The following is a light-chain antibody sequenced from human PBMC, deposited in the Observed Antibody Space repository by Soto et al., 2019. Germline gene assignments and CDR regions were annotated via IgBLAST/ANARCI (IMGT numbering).Light chain of an antibody. CDR1: SSDVGGYNY. V-gene: IGLV2-14*01. Sequence: QSALTQPASVSGSPGQSITISCTGTSSDVGGYNYVSWYQQHPVKAPKLMIYDVSNWPSGVSNRFSAYKSGNTDSLTISGLQAEDEAHYYCSSYTSSSTLVFGGGTKQTVL. CDR2: DVS. CDR3: SSYTSSSTLV. J-gene: IGLJ2*01.